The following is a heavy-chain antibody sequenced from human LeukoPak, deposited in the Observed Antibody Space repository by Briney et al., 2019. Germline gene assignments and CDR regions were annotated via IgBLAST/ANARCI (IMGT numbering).Heavy chain of an antibody. V-gene: IGHV4-34*01. J-gene: IGHJ6*02. CDR2: INHSGST. CDR1: GGSFSGYY. D-gene: IGHD2-2*02. CDR3: ASPGEDCSSTSCYNYYYGMDV. Sequence: PETLSLTCAVYGGSFSGYYWSWIRQPPGKGPEWIGEINHSGSTNYNPSLKSRVTISVDTSKNQFSLKLSSVTAADTAVYYCASPGEDCSSTSCYNYYYGMDVWGQGTTVTVSS.